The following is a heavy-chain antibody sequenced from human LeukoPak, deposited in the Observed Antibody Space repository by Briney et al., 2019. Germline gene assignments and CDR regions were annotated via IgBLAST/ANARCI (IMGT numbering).Heavy chain of an antibody. CDR3: ARSDWFRGVETPT. CDR2: INHSGST. J-gene: IGHJ5*02. Sequence: SETLSLTCAVYGGSFSGYYWNWIRQPPGKGLEWIGEINHSGSTKYNPSLKSRVTISVDTSKNQFSLKLRSVTAADTAVYYCARSDWFRGVETPTWGQGTLVTVSS. CDR1: GGSFSGYY. D-gene: IGHD3-9*01. V-gene: IGHV4-34*01.